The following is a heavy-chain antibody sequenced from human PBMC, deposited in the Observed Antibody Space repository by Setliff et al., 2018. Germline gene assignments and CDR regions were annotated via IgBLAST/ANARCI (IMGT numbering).Heavy chain of an antibody. CDR2: INPNSGGT. CDR1: GYTFTGYY. J-gene: IGHJ4*02. V-gene: IGHV1-2*02. CDR3: AVAKALTSYDHVWGSQSLDY. D-gene: IGHD3-16*01. Sequence: ASVKVSCKASGYTFTGYYMHWVRQAPGQGLEWMGWINPNSGGTHYAQKFQGRVTMTRDTSISTAYMELSRLRSDDTAIYYCAVAKALTSYDHVWGSQSLDYWGQGSLVTVSS.